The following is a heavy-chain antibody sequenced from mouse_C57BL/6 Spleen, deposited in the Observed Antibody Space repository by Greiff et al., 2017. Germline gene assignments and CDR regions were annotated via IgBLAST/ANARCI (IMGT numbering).Heavy chain of an antibody. J-gene: IGHJ4*01. V-gene: IGHV1-85*01. CDR2: IYPRDGST. CDR3: ARLLRWDYCAMDY. CDR1: GYTFTSYD. D-gene: IGHD1-1*01. Sequence: VKLMESGPELVKPGASVKLSCKASGYTFTSYDINWVKQRPGQGLEWIGWIYPRDGSTKYNEKFKGKATLTVDTSSSTAYMELHSLTSEDSAVYCCARLLRWDYCAMDYWGQGTSVTVSS.